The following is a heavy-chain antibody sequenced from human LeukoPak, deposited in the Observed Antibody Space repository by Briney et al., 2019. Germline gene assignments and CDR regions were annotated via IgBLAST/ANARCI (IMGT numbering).Heavy chain of an antibody. Sequence: ASVKVSCKASGYTFTSYYMHWVRQAPGQGLEWMGIINPSGGSTSYAQKFQGRVTMTRDTSTSTVYMELSSLRPEDTAVYYCAREQSVRIAARRGSLDYWGQGTLVTVSS. CDR1: GYTFTSYY. CDR2: INPSGGST. D-gene: IGHD6-6*01. J-gene: IGHJ4*02. V-gene: IGHV1-46*01. CDR3: AREQSVRIAARRGSLDY.